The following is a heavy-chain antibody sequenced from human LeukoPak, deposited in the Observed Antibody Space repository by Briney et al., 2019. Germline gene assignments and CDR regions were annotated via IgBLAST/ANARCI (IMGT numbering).Heavy chain of an antibody. V-gene: IGHV3-53*01. Sequence: GGSLRLSCAASGFTVSSNYMSWVRQAPGKGLEWVSVIYRGGSTYYADFVKGRFTISRDNPKNTLFLQMNSLTAEDTAVYYCARASYYYDSSGYLDYWGQGTLVTVSS. J-gene: IGHJ4*02. CDR1: GFTVSSNY. CDR3: ARASYYYDSSGYLDY. CDR2: IYRGGST. D-gene: IGHD3-22*01.